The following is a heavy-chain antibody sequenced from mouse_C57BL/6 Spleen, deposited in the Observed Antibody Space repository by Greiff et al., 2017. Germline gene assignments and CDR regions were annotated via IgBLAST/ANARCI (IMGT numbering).Heavy chain of an antibody. J-gene: IGHJ2*01. CDR2: IYPGDGDT. Sequence: VQLQQSGPELVKPGASVKISCKASGYAFSSSWMNWVKQRPGKGLEWIGRIYPGDGDTTYNGKFKGKATLTADKSSSTAYMQLSSLTSEDSGVYFCARGSWGDYGGQGTTLTVSS. CDR1: GYAFSSSW. V-gene: IGHV1-82*01. D-gene: IGHD4-1*01. CDR3: ARGSWGDY.